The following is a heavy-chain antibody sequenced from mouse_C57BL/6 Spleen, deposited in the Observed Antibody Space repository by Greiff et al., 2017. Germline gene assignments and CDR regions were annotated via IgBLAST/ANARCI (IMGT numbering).Heavy chain of an antibody. J-gene: IGHJ1*03. CDR2: ISSGSSTI. CDR1: GFTFSAYG. Sequence: EVKLVESGGGLVKPGGSLKLSCAASGFTFSAYGMHWVRQAPETGLEWVAYISSGSSTIYYADTVKGRFTISRDNAKNTLFLQMTSLRSEDTAMYDCARGEGWYFDVWGTGTTVTVSS. V-gene: IGHV5-17*01. CDR3: ARGEGWYFDV.